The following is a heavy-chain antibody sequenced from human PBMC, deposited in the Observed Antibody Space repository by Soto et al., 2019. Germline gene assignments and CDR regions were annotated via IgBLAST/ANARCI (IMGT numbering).Heavy chain of an antibody. Sequence: QVQLVQSGADMKKPGASVKISCKASGYSFIDYYVHWVRQAPGQGPEWMGIVNPGGGNTFYSQKFQGRVTMTRDTSTSTVYMELSSLRFEDTAVYYCTRDVTTGSVHFDLWGQGTLLTVSS. V-gene: IGHV1-46*03. CDR1: GYSFIDYY. J-gene: IGHJ4*02. CDR3: TRDVTTGSVHFDL. CDR2: VNPGGGNT. D-gene: IGHD1-1*01.